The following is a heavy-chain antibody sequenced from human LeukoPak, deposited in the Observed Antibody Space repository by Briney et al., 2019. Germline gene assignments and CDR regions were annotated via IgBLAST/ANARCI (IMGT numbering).Heavy chain of an antibody. Sequence: GRSLRLSCAASGFTFSSYSMNWVRQAPGKGLEWVSSISSSSSYIYYADSVKGRFTISRDNAKNSLYLQMNSLRAEDTAVYYCARDNDSGYDPRFDYWGQGTLVTVSS. CDR3: ARDNDSGYDPRFDY. J-gene: IGHJ4*02. D-gene: IGHD5-12*01. CDR2: ISSSSSYI. V-gene: IGHV3-21*01. CDR1: GFTFSSYS.